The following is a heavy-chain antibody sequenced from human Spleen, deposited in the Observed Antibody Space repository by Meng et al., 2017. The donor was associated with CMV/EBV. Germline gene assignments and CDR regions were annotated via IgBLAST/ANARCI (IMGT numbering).Heavy chain of an antibody. CDR2: INPNSGGT. Sequence: ASVKVSCKASGYTFTGYYMHWVRQAPGQGLEWMGWINPNSGGTNYAQKFQGRVTMTRDTSINTAYMDLSGLRSDDTAVYYCARDSDSSGSYGDYFDFWGQGTLVTVSS. J-gene: IGHJ4*02. CDR3: ARDSDSSGSYGDYFDF. D-gene: IGHD3-10*01. CDR1: GYTFTGYY. V-gene: IGHV1-2*02.